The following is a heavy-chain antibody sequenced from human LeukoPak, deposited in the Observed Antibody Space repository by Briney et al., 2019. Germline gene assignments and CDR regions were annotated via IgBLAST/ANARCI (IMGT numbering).Heavy chain of an antibody. CDR3: ARVYCSSTSCYALDY. J-gene: IGHJ4*02. CDR1: GYTFTGYY. D-gene: IGHD2-2*01. CDR2: INPNSGGT. V-gene: IGHV1-2*02. Sequence: ASVKVSCKASGYTFTGYYMHWARQAPGQGLEWMGWINPNSGGTNYAQKFQGRVTMTRDTSISTAYMELSRLRSDDTAVYYCARVYCSSTSCYALDYWGQGTLVTVSS.